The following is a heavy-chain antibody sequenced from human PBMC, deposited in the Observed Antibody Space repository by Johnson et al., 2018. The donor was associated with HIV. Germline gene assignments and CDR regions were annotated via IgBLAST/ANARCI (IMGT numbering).Heavy chain of an antibody. CDR3: AKGPYGSGWHEMSHYTFDI. D-gene: IGHD6-19*01. V-gene: IGHV3-30*18. J-gene: IGHJ3*02. CDR2: ISHDGSND. CDR1: GFNFNIYG. Sequence: QVQLVESGGGVLQPGRSLRLSCAASGFNFNIYGMHWVRQAPVRGLEWVAFISHDGSNDYCADSVKGRFTISRDNSKNTMSLQMNSLRTEDTAVYYCAKGPYGSGWHEMSHYTFDIWGRGTMVTVSS.